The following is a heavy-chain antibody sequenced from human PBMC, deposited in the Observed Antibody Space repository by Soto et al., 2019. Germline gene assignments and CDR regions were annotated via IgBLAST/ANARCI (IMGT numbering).Heavy chain of an antibody. V-gene: IGHV3-74*01. CDR1: GFTFSTNV. CDR3: ASSSSWYDY. Sequence: GGSLRLSCGASGFTFSTNVMHWVRQSPGKGLVWVSHINSDGSTTGYADSVKGRFTVSRDNAKNTLYLQMNSLRAEDTAVYYCASSSSWYDYWGQGTLVTVSS. D-gene: IGHD6-13*01. J-gene: IGHJ4*02. CDR2: INSDGSTT.